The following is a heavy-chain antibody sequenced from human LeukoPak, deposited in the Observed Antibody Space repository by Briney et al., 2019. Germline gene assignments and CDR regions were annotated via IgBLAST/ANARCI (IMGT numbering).Heavy chain of an antibody. V-gene: IGHV4-59*01. CDR1: GGSISSYY. Sequence: SETLSLTCTVSGGSISSYYWSWIRQPPGKGLEWIGYIYYSGSTNYNPSLKSRVTISVDTSKNQFSLKLSSVTAADTAVYYCAREEYSYGYALDYWGQGTLVTVSS. CDR2: IYYSGST. J-gene: IGHJ4*02. CDR3: AREEYSYGYALDY. D-gene: IGHD5-18*01.